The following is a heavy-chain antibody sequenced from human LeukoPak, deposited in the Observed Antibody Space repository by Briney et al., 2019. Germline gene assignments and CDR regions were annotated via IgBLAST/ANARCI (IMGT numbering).Heavy chain of an antibody. CDR2: IRSKIYGGTP. J-gene: IGHJ4*02. CDR3: ASRRRSVYGLSDY. V-gene: IGHV3-49*04. Sequence: GGSLRLSCTASGFTFGDYAMTWVRQAPGKGLGWVGFIRSKIYGGTPEYAASVKGRFTISRDDSKGIAYLQMDSLKTEDTAVYYCASRRRSVYGLSDYWGQGTLVTVSS. CDR1: GFTFGDYA. D-gene: IGHD2/OR15-2a*01.